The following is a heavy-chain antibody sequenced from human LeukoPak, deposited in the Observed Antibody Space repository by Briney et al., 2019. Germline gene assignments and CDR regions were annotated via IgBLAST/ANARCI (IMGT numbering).Heavy chain of an antibody. CDR3: AKVKGQLLGTFDY. V-gene: IGHV3-30*02. Sequence: GGSLRLSCTASGFTFSSYGMHWVRQAPGKGLEWVAFILYDGSNKYYADSVKGRFTISRDNSKNTLYLQMNSLRAEDTAVYYCAKVKGQLLGTFDYWGQGTLVTVSS. CDR1: GFTFSSYG. J-gene: IGHJ4*02. D-gene: IGHD6-6*01. CDR2: ILYDGSNK.